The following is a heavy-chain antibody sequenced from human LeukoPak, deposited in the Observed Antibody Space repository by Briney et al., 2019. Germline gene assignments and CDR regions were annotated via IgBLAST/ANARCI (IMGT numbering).Heavy chain of an antibody. Sequence: GGSLRLSCAASGFTFSSYSMNWVRQAPGKGLEWVSSISSSSSYIYYADSVKGRFTISRDNAKNSLYLQMNSLRAEDTAVYYCARILSTVTTGPPSGDVWGQGTTVTVSS. D-gene: IGHD4-17*01. CDR3: ARILSTVTTGPPSGDV. CDR1: GFTFSSYS. J-gene: IGHJ6*02. CDR2: ISSSSSYI. V-gene: IGHV3-21*01.